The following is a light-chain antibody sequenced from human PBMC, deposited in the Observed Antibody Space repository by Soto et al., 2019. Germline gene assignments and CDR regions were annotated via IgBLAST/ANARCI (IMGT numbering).Light chain of an antibody. J-gene: IGKJ4*01. Sequence: EIVLTQPPATLSLSPGERATLSCRASQSVRDFLAWYQQTPGQAPRLLIYDASSRATGVSARFSGSGYGTDFTLTISSLEPEDFVVYYCQQRSNWPLTFGGGTKVEI. CDR2: DAS. V-gene: IGKV3-11*01. CDR1: QSVRDF. CDR3: QQRSNWPLT.